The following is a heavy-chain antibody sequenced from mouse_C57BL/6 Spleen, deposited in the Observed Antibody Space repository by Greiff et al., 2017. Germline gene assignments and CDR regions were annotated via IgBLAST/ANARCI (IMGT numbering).Heavy chain of an antibody. J-gene: IGHJ2*01. CDR1: GYTFTSYW. D-gene: IGHD2-5*01. CDR2: IDPSDSET. CDR3: AQGAYYSNYGGVYFDY. Sequence: VQLQQPGAELVRPGSSVKLSCKASGYTFTSYWIHWVKQRPIQGLEWIGNIDPSDSETHYNQKFKDKATLTVDKSSSTAYMQLSSLTSEDSAVYYCAQGAYYSNYGGVYFDYWGQGTTLTVSS. V-gene: IGHV1-52*01.